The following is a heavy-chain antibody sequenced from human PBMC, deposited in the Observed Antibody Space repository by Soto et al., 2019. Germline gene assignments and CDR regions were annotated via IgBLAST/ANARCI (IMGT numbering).Heavy chain of an antibody. D-gene: IGHD2-21*02. Sequence: PSETLSLTCTVSGGSISSSSYFWGWIRPPPGKGLEWIGSIYYSGSTYYNPSLKSRVTVSVDTSKNQFSLKLGSVTAADTAVYYCARHPSDFWFDPWGQGTLVTSPQ. CDR3: ARHPSDFWFDP. CDR1: GGSISSSSYF. V-gene: IGHV4-39*01. J-gene: IGHJ5*02. CDR2: IYYSGST.